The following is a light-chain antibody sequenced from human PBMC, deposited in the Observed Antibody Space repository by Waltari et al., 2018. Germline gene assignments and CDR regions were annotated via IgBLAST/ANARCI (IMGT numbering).Light chain of an antibody. CDR3: PQSYTDLCT. Sequence: DIQMTQSPSSLSASVGDRVTISCRASQSISTYLNWYQQKPGKAPKLLIYAASSLQSGVPSRFSGGGSGTDFNLTIRSLQPEDFATYYCPQSYTDLCTFGQGTKVEI. J-gene: IGKJ2*02. CDR2: AAS. CDR1: QSISTY. V-gene: IGKV1-39*01.